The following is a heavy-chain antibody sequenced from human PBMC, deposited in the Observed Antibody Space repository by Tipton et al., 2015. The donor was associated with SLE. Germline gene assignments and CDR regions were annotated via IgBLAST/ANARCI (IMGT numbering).Heavy chain of an antibody. Sequence: TLSLTCTVSGGSISSYYWSWIRQPPGKGLEWIGYVYYTGSTNYNPSLKSRVAISVDTSKNQFSLKLKSVTAADTAVYYCARDLWGTQATEYWGQGTLVTVSS. CDR2: VYYTGST. J-gene: IGHJ4*02. CDR1: GGSISSYY. V-gene: IGHV4-59*12. D-gene: IGHD3-16*01. CDR3: ARDLWGTQATEY.